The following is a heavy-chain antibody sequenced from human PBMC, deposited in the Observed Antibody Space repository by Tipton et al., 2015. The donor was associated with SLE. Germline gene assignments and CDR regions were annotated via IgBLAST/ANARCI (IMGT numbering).Heavy chain of an antibody. Sequence: LSLTCAASGFTFSSYGMHWVRQAPGKGLEWVASIWYDESRKYFADSVKGRFTISRDNSKNTLYLQMNSLRAEDTAVYYCAKDVDSSGYEYCDFWGQGTLVTVSS. CDR1: GFTFSSYG. V-gene: IGHV3-33*06. J-gene: IGHJ4*02. CDR3: AKDVDSSGYEYCDF. CDR2: IWYDESRK. D-gene: IGHD3-22*01.